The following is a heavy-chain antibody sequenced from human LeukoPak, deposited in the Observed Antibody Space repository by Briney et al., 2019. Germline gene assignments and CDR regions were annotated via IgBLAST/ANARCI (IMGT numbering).Heavy chain of an antibody. CDR2: ISHSGST. D-gene: IGHD3-10*01. V-gene: IGHV4-4*02. Sequence: SETLSLTCSVSGGSISSTNWWSWVRQPPGKGLECIGEISHSGSTNYNPSLKSRVTISVDTSRNPFSLNLSSVTAADTAVYYCARIRGSGSYYSDSWFDPWGQGTLVSVCS. CDR3: ARIRGSGSYYSDSWFDP. J-gene: IGHJ5*02. CDR1: GGSISSTNW.